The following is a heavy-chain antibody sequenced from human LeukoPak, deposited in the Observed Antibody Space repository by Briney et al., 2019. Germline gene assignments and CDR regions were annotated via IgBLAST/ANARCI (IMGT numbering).Heavy chain of an antibody. CDR2: ISYDVNNK. CDR1: GFTFSNNG. D-gene: IGHD3-10*01. Sequence: PGRSLRLSCAVSGFTFSNNGMHWVRQAPRKGLEWVALISYDVNNKYSADSVKGRVSISRDKSQSTLYLQVQSVSTDNTDMYYCSNRFGEHHAGGFEIWGQGTMVTVSS. CDR3: SNRFGEHHAGGFEI. V-gene: IGHV3-30*18. J-gene: IGHJ3*02.